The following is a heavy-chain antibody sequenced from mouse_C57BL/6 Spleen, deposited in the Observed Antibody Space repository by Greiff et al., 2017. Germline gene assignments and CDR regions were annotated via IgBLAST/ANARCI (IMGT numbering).Heavy chain of an antibody. V-gene: IGHV1-61*01. CDR2: IYPSDSET. CDR3: ARFYDYGDYYAMDY. J-gene: IGHJ4*01. Sequence: VQLQQPGAELVRPGSSVKLSCKASGYTFTSYWMDWVKQRPGQGLEWIGNIYPSDSETHYNQKFKDKATLTADKSSSTAYMQLSSLTSEDSAVYYCARFYDYGDYYAMDYWGQGTSVTVSS. CDR1: GYTFTSYW. D-gene: IGHD2-4*01.